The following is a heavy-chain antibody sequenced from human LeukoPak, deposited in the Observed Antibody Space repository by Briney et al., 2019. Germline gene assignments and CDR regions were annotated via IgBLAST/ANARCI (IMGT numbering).Heavy chain of an antibody. Sequence: SGPTLVNPTQTLTLTCTFSGFSLSTSGMCVSWIRQPPGKALEWLARIDWDNDKYYSTSLKTRLTISKDTSKNQVVLTLTNMDPVDTATYYCARGKYSSGDDAFDIWGQGTMVTVSS. D-gene: IGHD6-19*01. CDR1: GFSLSTSGMC. CDR3: ARGKYSSGDDAFDI. CDR2: IDWDNDK. V-gene: IGHV2-70*11. J-gene: IGHJ3*02.